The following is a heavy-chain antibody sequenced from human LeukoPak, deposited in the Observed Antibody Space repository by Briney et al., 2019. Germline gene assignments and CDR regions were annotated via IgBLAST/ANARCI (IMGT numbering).Heavy chain of an antibody. CDR1: GFTFNNHW. Sequence: GGSLRLSCAASGFTFNNHWMSWVRQAPGKGLEWVANIKQDGSEKYYVDSVKGRFTISRDNAKNSLYLRMNSLRAEDTAVYYCARNGRTGDYWGQGTLVTVSS. V-gene: IGHV3-7*01. CDR3: ARNGRTGDY. CDR2: IKQDGSEK. J-gene: IGHJ4*02.